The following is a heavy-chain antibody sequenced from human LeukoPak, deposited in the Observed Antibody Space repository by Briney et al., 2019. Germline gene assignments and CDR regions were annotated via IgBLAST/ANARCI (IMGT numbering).Heavy chain of an antibody. CDR1: GFTFSSYG. J-gene: IGHJ5*02. CDR2: IWYDGSNK. V-gene: IGHV3-33*01. Sequence: QPGGSLRHSCAASGFTFSSYGMHWVRQAPGKGLEWVAVIWYDGSNKYYADSVKGRFTISRDNSKNTLYLQMNSLRAEDTAVYYCARELKDYDILTGWSLGPWGQGTLVTVSS. D-gene: IGHD3-9*01. CDR3: ARELKDYDILTGWSLGP.